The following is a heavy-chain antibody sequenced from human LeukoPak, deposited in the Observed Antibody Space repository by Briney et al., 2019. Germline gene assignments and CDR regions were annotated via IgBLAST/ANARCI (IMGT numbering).Heavy chain of an antibody. Sequence: GASVKVSCKASGYTFTSYYMHWVRQAPGQGLEWMGIINPSGGSTSYAQKFQGRVTMTRDMSTSTVYMELSSLRSEDTAVYHCASEYDYVWGSYRQNTFDIWGQGTMVTVSS. CDR1: GYTFTSYY. D-gene: IGHD3-16*02. J-gene: IGHJ3*02. V-gene: IGHV1-46*01. CDR3: ASEYDYVWGSYRQNTFDI. CDR2: INPSGGST.